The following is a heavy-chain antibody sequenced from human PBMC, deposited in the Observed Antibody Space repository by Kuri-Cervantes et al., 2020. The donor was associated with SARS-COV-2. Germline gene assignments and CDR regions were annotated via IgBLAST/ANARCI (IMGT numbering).Heavy chain of an antibody. CDR3: TRVRTVTTGIGSVWFDP. D-gene: IGHD4-11*01. CDR1: GGSISSYY. Sequence: ESLKISCTVSGGSISSYYWSWIRQPPGKGLEWIGYIYYSGSTNYNPSLKSRVTISVDTSKNQFSLKLSSVTAADTAVYYCTRVRTVTTGIGSVWFDPWGHGNLVHGAS. CDR2: IYYSGST. V-gene: IGHV4-59*01. J-gene: IGHJ5*02.